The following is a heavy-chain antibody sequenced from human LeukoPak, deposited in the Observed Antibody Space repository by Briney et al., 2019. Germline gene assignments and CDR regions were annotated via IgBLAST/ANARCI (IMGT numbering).Heavy chain of an antibody. CDR3: AVFGELLSQGMDV. CDR2: MDNFGYK. Sequence: GGSLRLSCAASGFSVNNNYMNWVRQATGKGLEWVSLMDNFGYKHYADSVEGRVTISRDSSRNTVYLQLNSLRAEDTAVYYCAVFGELLSQGMDVWGQGTTVTVSS. D-gene: IGHD3-10*02. CDR1: GFSVNNNY. J-gene: IGHJ6*02. V-gene: IGHV3-53*01.